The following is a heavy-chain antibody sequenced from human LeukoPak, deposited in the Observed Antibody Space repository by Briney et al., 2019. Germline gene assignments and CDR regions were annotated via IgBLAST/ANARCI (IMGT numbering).Heavy chain of an antibody. V-gene: IGHV4-31*03. D-gene: IGHD5-18*01. Sequence: SQTLSLTCTVSGVSISSGGYYWSWMRQPPGKGLEWIGYIYYSGSTYYNPSLKSRFTISVDTSKNQCSLKLSSVTAADTAVYYVARGGYSYGQYYFDYWGQGTLVTVSS. J-gene: IGHJ4*02. CDR3: ARGGYSYGQYYFDY. CDR2: IYYSGST. CDR1: GVSISSGGYY.